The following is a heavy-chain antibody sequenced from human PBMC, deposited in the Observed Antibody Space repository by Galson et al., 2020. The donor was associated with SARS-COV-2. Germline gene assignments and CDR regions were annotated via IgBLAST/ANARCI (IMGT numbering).Heavy chain of an antibody. CDR2: INHSGST. Sequence: SETLSLTCAVYGGSFSDYSWTWVRQPPGKGLDWIGEINHSGSTNYNPSLKSRVFISVDTSKNQFSLKLSSVTAADTAVYYCARGGSRPIMVFDYYYFYMDVWGKGTTVTVSS. J-gene: IGHJ6*03. D-gene: IGHD2-8*01. CDR1: GGSFSDYS. V-gene: IGHV4-34*01. CDR3: ARGGSRPIMVFDYYYFYMDV.